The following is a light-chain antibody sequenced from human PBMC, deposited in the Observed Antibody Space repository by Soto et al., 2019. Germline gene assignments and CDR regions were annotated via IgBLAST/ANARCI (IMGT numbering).Light chain of an antibody. CDR1: SGHSSYA. Sequence: VLTQSPSASASLGASVKLTCTLSSGHSSYAITWHQQQPEKGPQYLMKLDRDGRHIKGDGIPDRCSGSSSAAERYLSISSLQSEDEADYYCHTWGTGIWVFGGGTKLTVL. CDR2: LDRDGRH. CDR3: HTWGTGIWV. V-gene: IGLV4-69*01. J-gene: IGLJ3*02.